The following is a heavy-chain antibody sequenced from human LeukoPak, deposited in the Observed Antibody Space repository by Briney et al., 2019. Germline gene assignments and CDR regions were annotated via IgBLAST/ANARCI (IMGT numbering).Heavy chain of an antibody. CDR3: ARWREWKDAFDI. Sequence: GASVKVSCXASGYTFTSYYMHWVRQAPGQGLEWMGRINPNSGGTNYAQKFQGRVTMTRDTSISTAYMELSRLRSDDTAVYYCARWREWKDAFDIWGQGTMVTVSS. CDR2: INPNSGGT. V-gene: IGHV1-2*06. J-gene: IGHJ3*02. D-gene: IGHD3-3*01. CDR1: GYTFTSYY.